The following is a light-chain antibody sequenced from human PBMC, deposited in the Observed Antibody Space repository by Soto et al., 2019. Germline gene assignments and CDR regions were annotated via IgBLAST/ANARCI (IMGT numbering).Light chain of an antibody. Sequence: EIGLTQSPATLSVPPGETATLSCRASQSVNNYLAWYQQKPGQAPRLLMYDPSNRATGIPARFSGSGSGTDFTLTISSLEPEDFAVYYCQQRSIPPVTLGQGTKV. V-gene: IGKV3-11*01. CDR1: QSVNNY. CDR2: DPS. J-gene: IGKJ1*01. CDR3: QQRSIPPVT.